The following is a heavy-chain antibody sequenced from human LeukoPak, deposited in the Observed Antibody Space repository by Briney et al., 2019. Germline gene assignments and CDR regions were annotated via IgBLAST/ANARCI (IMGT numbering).Heavy chain of an antibody. CDR2: IYYSGST. V-gene: IGHV4-31*03. CDR3: ARTDPRHYYGMDV. J-gene: IGHJ6*02. CDR1: GGSISSGGYY. Sequence: SETLSLTCTVSGGSISSGGYYWSWIRQHPGKGLEWIGYIYYSGSTYYNPSLKSRVTISVDTSKNQFSLKLSSVTAADTAVYYCARTDPRHYYGMDVWGQGTTVTVSS.